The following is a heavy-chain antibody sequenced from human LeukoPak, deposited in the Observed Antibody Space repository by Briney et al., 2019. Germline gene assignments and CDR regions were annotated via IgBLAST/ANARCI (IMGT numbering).Heavy chain of an antibody. J-gene: IGHJ6*02. CDR3: ARVSLAYYYYGMDV. D-gene: IGHD3-3*02. CDR2: IIPIFGTA. Sequence: ASVKVSCKASGYTFTSYGISWVRQAPGQGLEWMGGIIPIFGTANYAQKFQGRVTITADESTSTAYMELSSLRSEDTAVYYCARVSLAYYYYGMDVWGQGTTVTVSS. V-gene: IGHV1-69*13. CDR1: GYTFTSYG.